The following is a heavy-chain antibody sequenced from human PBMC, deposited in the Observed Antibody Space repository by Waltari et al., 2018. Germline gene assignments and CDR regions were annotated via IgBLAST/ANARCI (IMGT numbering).Heavy chain of an antibody. D-gene: IGHD6-13*01. J-gene: IGHJ4*02. Sequence: QVQLQQWGAGLLKPSETLSLTCAVYGGSFSGYSWRWIRQPPGKGLEWIGEINHSGRTNNNTARKRRVTITVDTSNNKSPRKLSSVTAAETAVYYWARGRIAAAALSSWGQGTLVTVSS. CDR2: INHSGRT. CDR3: ARGRIAAAALSS. V-gene: IGHV4-34*01. CDR1: GGSFSGYS.